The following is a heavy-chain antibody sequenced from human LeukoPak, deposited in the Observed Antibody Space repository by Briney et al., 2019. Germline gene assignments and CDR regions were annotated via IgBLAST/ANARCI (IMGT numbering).Heavy chain of an antibody. J-gene: IGHJ4*02. CDR2: ISSSSSYI. CDR3: ARSYCSSTSCLNDY. V-gene: IGHV3-21*01. D-gene: IGHD2-2*01. CDR1: GFTFSSYS. Sequence: GGSLRLSCAASGFTFSSYSMNWVRQAPAKGLEWVSSISSSSSYIYYADSVKCRFTISRDNAKNSLYLQMNSLRAEDTAVYYCARSYCSSTSCLNDYWGQGTLVTVSS.